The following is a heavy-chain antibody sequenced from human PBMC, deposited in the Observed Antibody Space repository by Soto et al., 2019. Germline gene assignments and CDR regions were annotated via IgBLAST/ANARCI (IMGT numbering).Heavy chain of an antibody. V-gene: IGHV1-69*01. D-gene: IGHD1-1*01. CDR3: ARGWKDFPH. CDR2: IIPVFGTA. J-gene: IGHJ1*01. Sequence: QVQLVQSGAEVKKPGSSVKVSCKASGGTFSSYAISWVRQAPGQGLECMGGIIPVFGTANYAQKFQGRVTINADESTSTVYMGLSSLRSEDTAVYYCARGWKDFPHWGQGTLVTVSS. CDR1: GGTFSSYA.